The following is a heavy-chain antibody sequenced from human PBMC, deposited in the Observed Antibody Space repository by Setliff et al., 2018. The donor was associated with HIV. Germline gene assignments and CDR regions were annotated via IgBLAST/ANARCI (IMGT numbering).Heavy chain of an antibody. CDR1: GESLSGYY. CDR2: ISHSRST. J-gene: IGHJ5*02. CDR3: ATYADRESNRFDP. Sequence: PSETLSLTCAVYGESLSGYYWSWIRQPPGKGLEWIGEISHSRSTNYNPSLQSRVTVSVDTSKNQFSLKLSSVTAADTAVYYCATYADRESNRFDPWGQGILVTVSS. D-gene: IGHD3-10*01. V-gene: IGHV4-34*01.